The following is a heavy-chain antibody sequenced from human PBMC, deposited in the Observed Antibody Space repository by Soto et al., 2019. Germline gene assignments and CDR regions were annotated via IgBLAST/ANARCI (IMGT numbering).Heavy chain of an antibody. CDR3: ARGPDYSNYVDWFDP. J-gene: IGHJ5*02. D-gene: IGHD4-4*01. CDR2: ISSSSSYI. Sequence: PGGSLRLSCAASGFTFSSYSMNWVRQAPGKGPEWVSSISSSSSYIYYADSVKGRFTISRDNAKNSLYLQMNSLRAEDTAVYYCARGPDYSNYVDWFDPWGQGTLVTVSS. CDR1: GFTFSSYS. V-gene: IGHV3-21*01.